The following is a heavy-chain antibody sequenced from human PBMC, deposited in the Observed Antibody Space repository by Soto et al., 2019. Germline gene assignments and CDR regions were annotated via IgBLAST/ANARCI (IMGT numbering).Heavy chain of an antibody. D-gene: IGHD1-26*01. CDR3: AKDHHPTQIVWFDP. CDR2: ISYDGSNK. Sequence: QVQLVESGGGVVQPGRSLRLSCAASGFTFSSYGMHWVRQAPGKGLEWVAGISYDGSNKYYADCVQGRLTISRDNSKNTLYLQMNSLRSEDTAVYYCAKDHHPTQIVWFDPWGQGTLVTVSS. J-gene: IGHJ5*02. CDR1: GFTFSSYG. V-gene: IGHV3-30*18.